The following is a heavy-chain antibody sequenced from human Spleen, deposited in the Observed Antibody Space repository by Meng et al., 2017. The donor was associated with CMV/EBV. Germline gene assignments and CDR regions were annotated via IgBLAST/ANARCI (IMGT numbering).Heavy chain of an antibody. CDR2: ISGTDPTT. CDR3: AKTTAAARIYYFDY. D-gene: IGHD6-13*01. V-gene: IGHV3-48*03. Sequence: GESLKISCAASGFSFSSSEMNWVRQAPGKGLEWVSYISGTDPTTYYADSVKGRFTISRDNSKNSVHLQMNSLRAEDTAMYYCAKTTAAARIYYFDYWGQGTLVTVSS. CDR1: GFSFSSSE. J-gene: IGHJ4*02.